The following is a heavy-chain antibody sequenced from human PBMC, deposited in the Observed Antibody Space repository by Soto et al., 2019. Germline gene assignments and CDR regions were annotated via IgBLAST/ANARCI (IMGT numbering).Heavy chain of an antibody. CDR1: GGSISSYY. CDR3: VRVGYCSGGSCYPTAYYFDY. V-gene: IGHV4-59*08. D-gene: IGHD2-15*01. Sequence: SETLSLTCTVSGGSISSYYWSWIRQPPGKGLEWIGYIYYSGSTNYNPSLKSRVTISVDTSKNQFSLKLSSVTAADTAVYYCVRVGYCSGGSCYPTAYYFDYWGQGTLVTVSS. J-gene: IGHJ4*02. CDR2: IYYSGST.